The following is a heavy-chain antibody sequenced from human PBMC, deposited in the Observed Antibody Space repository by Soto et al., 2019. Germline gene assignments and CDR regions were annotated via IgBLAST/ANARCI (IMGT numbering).Heavy chain of an antibody. D-gene: IGHD3-3*01. J-gene: IGHJ4*02. Sequence: QVQLVQSGAEVKNPGASVKFSCKASGYTFTSYDINWGRQATGQGLEWMGWMNPNSGNTGYAQKFQGRVTMTRNTSLSTAYIELSSLRSEDTAVYYCAREKSGYYDYWGQGTLVTVSS. CDR1: GYTFTSYD. CDR3: AREKSGYYDY. CDR2: MNPNSGNT. V-gene: IGHV1-8*01.